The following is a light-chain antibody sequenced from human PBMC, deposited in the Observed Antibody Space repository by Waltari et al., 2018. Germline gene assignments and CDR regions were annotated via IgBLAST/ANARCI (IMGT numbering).Light chain of an antibody. J-gene: IGLJ2*01. CDR2: RNN. Sequence: QSVLTQPPSASGTPGQRVTISCSGSSSNIGSNYVYWYQQLPGTAPKLLIYRNNQRPSGVPDRVSGSKSGSSAALAISGLRSEDEADYDCAAWDDSLSGPHVVFGGGTKLTVL. CDR3: AAWDDSLSGPHVV. CDR1: SSNIGSNY. V-gene: IGLV1-47*01.